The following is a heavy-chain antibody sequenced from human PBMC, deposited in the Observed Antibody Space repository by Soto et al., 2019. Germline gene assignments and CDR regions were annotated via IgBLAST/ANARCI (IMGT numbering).Heavy chain of an antibody. J-gene: IGHJ5*02. Sequence: GGSLRLSCAASGFTFSSYAMSWVRQAPGKGLEWVSAISGSGGSTYYADSVKGRFTISRDNSKNTLYLQMNSLRAEDTAVYYCAKDRKYCTNGVCYYGWFDPWGQGTLVTVSS. CDR2: ISGSGGST. CDR3: AKDRKYCTNGVCYYGWFDP. V-gene: IGHV3-23*01. CDR1: GFTFSSYA. D-gene: IGHD2-8*01.